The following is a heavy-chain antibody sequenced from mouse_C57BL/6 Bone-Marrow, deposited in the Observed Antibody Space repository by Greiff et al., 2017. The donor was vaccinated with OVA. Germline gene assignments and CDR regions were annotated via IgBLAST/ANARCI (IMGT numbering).Heavy chain of an antibody. V-gene: IGHV1-9*01. J-gene: IGHJ4*01. CDR3: AGITTVVARDYYAMDY. CDR1: GYTFTGYW. D-gene: IGHD1-1*01. Sequence: VQLQQSGAELMKPGASVKLSCKATGYTFTGYWIEWVKQRPGHGLEWIGEILPGSGSTNYNEKFKGKATFTADTSSNTAYMQLSSLTTEDSAIYYCAGITTVVARDYYAMDYWGQGTSVTVSS. CDR2: ILPGSGST.